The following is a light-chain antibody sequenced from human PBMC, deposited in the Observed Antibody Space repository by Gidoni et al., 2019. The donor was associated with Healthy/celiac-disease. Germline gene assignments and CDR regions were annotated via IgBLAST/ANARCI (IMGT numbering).Light chain of an antibody. CDR1: QSVSSSY. Sequence: EIVLTQSPGTLSLSPGERATLSCRASQSVSSSYLAWYQQKPGQAPRLLISAASSRATGIPDRFSGSGSGTDFTLTISRLEPEAFAVYYCQQYGSSPPPCSFGQGTKLEIK. V-gene: IGKV3-20*01. J-gene: IGKJ2*04. CDR2: AAS. CDR3: QQYGSSPPPCS.